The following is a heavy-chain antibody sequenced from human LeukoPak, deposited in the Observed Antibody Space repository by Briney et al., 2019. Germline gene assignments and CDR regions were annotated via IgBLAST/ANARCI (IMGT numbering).Heavy chain of an antibody. V-gene: IGHV3-7*03. CDR1: GFTFSSYW. Sequence: GGSLRLSCAASGFTFSSYWMNWARQAPGKGLEWVASINHNGNVNYYVDSVKGRFTISRDNAKNSLYPQMSNLRAEDTAVYFCARGGGLDVWGQGATVTVSS. CDR3: ARGGGLDV. D-gene: IGHD3-16*01. CDR2: INHNGNVN. J-gene: IGHJ6*02.